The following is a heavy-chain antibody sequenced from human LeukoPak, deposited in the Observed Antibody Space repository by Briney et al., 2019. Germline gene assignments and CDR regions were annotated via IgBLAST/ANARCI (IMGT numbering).Heavy chain of an antibody. CDR1: GGSISSSSYY. CDR2: IYYSGST. CDR3: ARGPPYLLFDY. D-gene: IGHD2-15*01. J-gene: IGHJ4*02. Sequence: PSETLSLTCGVSGGSISSSSYYWGWIRQPPGKGLEWVGTIYYSGSTYYNPSLKSRVTISVDTSKNQFSLKLSSETAADTAVYYCARGPPYLLFDYWGQGTLVTVSS. V-gene: IGHV4-39*07.